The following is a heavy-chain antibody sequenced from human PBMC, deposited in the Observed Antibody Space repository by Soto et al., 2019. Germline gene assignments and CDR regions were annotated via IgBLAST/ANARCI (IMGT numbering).Heavy chain of an antibody. V-gene: IGHV4-31*03. J-gene: IGHJ4*02. D-gene: IGHD6-13*01. CDR2: IYYSGST. CDR1: GGSISSGGYY. Sequence: QVQLQESGPGLVKPSQTLSLTCTVSGGSISSGGYYWSWIRQHPGKGLEWIGYIYYSGSTYYNPSLKSRDTISVDTSKNQFSLKLSSVTAADTAVYYCARGLKQQLGIDYWGQGTLVTVSS. CDR3: ARGLKQQLGIDY.